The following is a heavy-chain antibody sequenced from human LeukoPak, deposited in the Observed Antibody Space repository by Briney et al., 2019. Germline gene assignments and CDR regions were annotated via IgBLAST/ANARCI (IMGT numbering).Heavy chain of an antibody. Sequence: GGSLRLSCVDSGITFSRYWMSWVRQAPGKGLEWVANIKQDGGEKYYVDSVKGRFTISRDNAKNSLYLQMNSLRAEDTAVYYCARGGYHILTGYYENWFDPWGQGTLVTVSS. CDR2: IKQDGGEK. D-gene: IGHD3-9*01. CDR3: ARGGYHILTGYYENWFDP. V-gene: IGHV3-7*01. J-gene: IGHJ5*02. CDR1: GITFSRYW.